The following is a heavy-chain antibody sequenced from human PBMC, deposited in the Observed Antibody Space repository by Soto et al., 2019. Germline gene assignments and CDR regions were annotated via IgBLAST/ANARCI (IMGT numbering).Heavy chain of an antibody. J-gene: IGHJ5*02. CDR2: TYYRSKWHK. D-gene: IGHD1-26*01. Sequence: SQTLSLTSAISRDSVSSNSAAWNCIRQSPSRGLEWLGSTYYRSKWHKEYAASVKSRITINPHTSKNQFSLQLNSVSPEDTAVYYCARTVGWLDAWGQGSLVTVSS. V-gene: IGHV6-1*01. CDR3: ARTVGWLDA. CDR1: RDSVSSNSAA.